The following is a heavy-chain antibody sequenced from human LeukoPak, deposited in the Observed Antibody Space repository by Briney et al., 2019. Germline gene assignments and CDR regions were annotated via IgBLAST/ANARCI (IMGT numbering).Heavy chain of an antibody. CDR3: ARRSGVAVAGAFDY. D-gene: IGHD6-19*01. J-gene: IGHJ4*02. V-gene: IGHV3-11*01. CDR2: ISSGGTTI. Sequence: GGSLRLSCAASGFIFSDYYMSWIRQAPGKGLEWVSFISSGGTTIYYADSVKGRFTISRDNAQNSLFLQMNSLRAEDTAVYFCARRSGVAVAGAFDYWGQGTLVTVSS. CDR1: GFIFSDYY.